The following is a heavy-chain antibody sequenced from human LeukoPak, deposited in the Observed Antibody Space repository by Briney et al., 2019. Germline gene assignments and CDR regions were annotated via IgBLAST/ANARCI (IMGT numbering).Heavy chain of an antibody. V-gene: IGHV4-59*01. CDR2: IYYSGST. Sequence: SSETLSLTCTVSGGSIGSYYWSWIRQPPGKGLEWIGYIYYSGSTNYNPSLKSRVTISVDTSKNRFSLKLSSVTAADTAVYYCARVVDTAMVQTAFDIWGQGTMVTVSS. CDR1: GGSIGSYY. CDR3: ARVVDTAMVQTAFDI. J-gene: IGHJ3*02. D-gene: IGHD5-18*01.